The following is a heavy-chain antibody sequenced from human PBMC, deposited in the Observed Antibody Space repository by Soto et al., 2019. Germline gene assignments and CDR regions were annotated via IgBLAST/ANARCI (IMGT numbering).Heavy chain of an antibody. J-gene: IGHJ6*03. CDR1: GCTFSSYA. V-gene: IGHV3-30*04. Sequence: PGGSLRLSCAASGCTFSSYAMHWVRQAPGKGLEWVAVISYDGTVEYYADSVKGRFTISRDNSKNTLYLQMNSLRADDTAVYYCASPTYYYGSGTYYTNYMDVWGKGTTVTVSS. CDR2: ISYDGTVE. CDR3: ASPTYYYGSGTYYTNYMDV. D-gene: IGHD3-10*01.